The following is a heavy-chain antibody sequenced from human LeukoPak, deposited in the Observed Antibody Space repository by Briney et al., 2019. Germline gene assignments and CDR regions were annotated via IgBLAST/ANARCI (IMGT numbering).Heavy chain of an antibody. Sequence: GGSLRLSCEASGFTLSVYYMSWFRQALGKGLEWIGYISSTGSYTTYADSVRGRFTISRDNAKSLLFLQMNNLRAEDTAVYYCARKLGGSQCGGDCFFDHWGQGTLVVVSS. CDR1: GFTLSVYY. CDR2: ISSTGSYT. D-gene: IGHD2-21*02. V-gene: IGHV3-11*03. J-gene: IGHJ4*02. CDR3: ARKLGGSQCGGDCFFDH.